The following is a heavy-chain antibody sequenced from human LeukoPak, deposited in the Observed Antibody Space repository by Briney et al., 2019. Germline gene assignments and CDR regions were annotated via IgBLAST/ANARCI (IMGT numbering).Heavy chain of an antibody. J-gene: IGHJ5*01. Sequence: PGGSLRLSCAASEFTFSSYTMHWVRQAPGTGLEWVSSISSSSSYIYYADSVKGRFTISRDNAKNSVFLEMNSLRVDDTAIYYCAKDARIFGVINCFDSWGQGTLVTVSS. CDR2: ISSSSSYI. CDR3: AKDARIFGVINCFDS. V-gene: IGHV3-21*01. D-gene: IGHD3-3*01. CDR1: EFTFSSYT.